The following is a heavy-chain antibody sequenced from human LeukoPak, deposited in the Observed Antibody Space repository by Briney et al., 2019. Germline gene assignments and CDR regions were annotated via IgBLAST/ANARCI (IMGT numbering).Heavy chain of an antibody. V-gene: IGHV4-34*01. CDR2: INHSGST. D-gene: IGHD3-22*01. J-gene: IGHJ4*02. Sequence: PSETLSLTCAVYGGSFSGYYWSWIRQPPGKGLEWIGEINHSGSTNYNPSLKSRVTISVDTSKNQFSLKLSSVTAADTAVYYCARLDYDSSGYYGVWFDYWGQGTLVTVSS. CDR1: GGSFSGYY. CDR3: ARLDYDSSGYYGVWFDY.